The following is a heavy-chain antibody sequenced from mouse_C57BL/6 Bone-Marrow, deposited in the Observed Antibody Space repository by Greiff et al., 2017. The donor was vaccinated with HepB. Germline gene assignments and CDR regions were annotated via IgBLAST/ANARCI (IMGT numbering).Heavy chain of an antibody. CDR2: IWTGGGT. D-gene: IGHD1-1*01. V-gene: IGHV2-9-1*01. CDR1: GFSLTSYA. CDR3: ARSLLLLRDRWAMDY. Sequence: VKLMESGPGLVAPSQSLSITCTVSGFSLTSYAISWVRQPPGKGLEWLGVIWTGGGTNYNSALKSRLSISKDNSKSQVFLKMNSLQTDDTARYYCARSLLLLRDRWAMDYWGQGTSVTVSS. J-gene: IGHJ4*01.